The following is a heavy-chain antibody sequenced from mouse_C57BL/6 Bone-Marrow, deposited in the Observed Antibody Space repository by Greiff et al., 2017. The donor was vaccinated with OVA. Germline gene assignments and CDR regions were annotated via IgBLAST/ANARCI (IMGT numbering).Heavy chain of an antibody. V-gene: IGHV1-69*01. CDR3: ARYYGNYMDY. Sequence: VQLQQPGAELVMPGASVKLSCKASGYTFTSYWMHWVKQRPGQGLEWIGEIDPSDSYTNYHQKFKGKSTLTVDKSSSTAYLQLSSLTSEDSAVYYCARYYGNYMDYWGQGTTLTVSS. D-gene: IGHD2-1*01. CDR2: IDPSDSYT. CDR1: GYTFTSYW. J-gene: IGHJ2*01.